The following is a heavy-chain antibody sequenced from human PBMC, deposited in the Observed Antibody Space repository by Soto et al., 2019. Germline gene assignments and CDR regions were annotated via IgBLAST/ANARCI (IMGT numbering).Heavy chain of an antibody. J-gene: IGHJ4*02. CDR1: GGSFSGYY. CDR3: ARARRGGQQPDY. D-gene: IGHD6-13*01. Sequence: QVQLQQWGAGLLKPSETLSLTCAVYGGSFSGYYWSWIRQPPGKGLEWIGEINHSGSTNYNPSLKSRVTISIDTSKNPFSLKPSSVTAADTAVYYCARARRGGQQPDYWGQGTLVTASS. V-gene: IGHV4-34*01. CDR2: INHSGST.